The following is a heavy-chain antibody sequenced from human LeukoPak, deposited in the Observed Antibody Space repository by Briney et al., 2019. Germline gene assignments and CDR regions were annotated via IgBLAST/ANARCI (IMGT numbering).Heavy chain of an antibody. J-gene: IGHJ4*02. CDR1: GFTFSSYS. D-gene: IGHD3-3*01. CDR2: ISSSSSTI. CDR3: ARDLSFYDFWSGYYRALDY. V-gene: IGHV3-48*01. Sequence: PGGSLRLSCAASGFTFSSYSMNWVRQAPGKGLERVSYISSSSSTIYYADSVKGRFTISRDNAKNSLYLQMNSLRAEDTAVYYCARDLSFYDFWSGYYRALDYWGQGTLVTVSS.